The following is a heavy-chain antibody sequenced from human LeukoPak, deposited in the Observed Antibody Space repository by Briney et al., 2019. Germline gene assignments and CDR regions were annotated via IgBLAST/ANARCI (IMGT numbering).Heavy chain of an antibody. CDR1: DDSVSSSRYY. CDR2: IYHGSA. J-gene: IGHJ5*01. CDR3: AREGGRQWLVSGALDS. D-gene: IGHD6-19*01. V-gene: IGHV4-61*01. Sequence: SSETLSLTCTVSDDSVSSSRYYWTWIRQPPGKGLEWIVIIYHGSATYNPSLESRVTLSMDTSKNQYSLKMTSVTAADTAVYYCAREGGRQWLVSGALDSWGQGTLVTVSS.